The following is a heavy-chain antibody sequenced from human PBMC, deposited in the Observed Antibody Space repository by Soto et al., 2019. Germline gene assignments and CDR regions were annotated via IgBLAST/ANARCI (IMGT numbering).Heavy chain of an antibody. Sequence: SVKVSCKASGGIFSNYVVSWVRQATGQRLERMGGMIPIIGTTKYAQKFQDRLTITADESTSTAYMELSSLRSEDTAVYYCARAEYYYDSSGYYPPVNFDYWCQGTLVTVSS. CDR3: ARAEYYYDSSGYYPPVNFDY. J-gene: IGHJ4*02. D-gene: IGHD3-22*01. V-gene: IGHV1-69*13. CDR1: GGIFSNYV. CDR2: MIPIIGTT.